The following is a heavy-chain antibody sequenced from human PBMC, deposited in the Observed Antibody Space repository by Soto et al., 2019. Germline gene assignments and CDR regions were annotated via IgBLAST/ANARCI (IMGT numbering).Heavy chain of an antibody. CDR1: GFSFSSYA. V-gene: IGHV3-23*01. CDR2: IGGSGGST. CDR3: AKDLRGTYYDFDF. D-gene: IGHD1-26*01. J-gene: IGHJ4*02. Sequence: GGSLRLSCAASGFSFSSYAMSWVRQAPGKGLEWVSVIGGSGGSTYYADSVKGRFTISRDNSKNTLSLQMNGLRAEDSAVYYCAKDLRGTYYDFDFWGQGTLVTVSS.